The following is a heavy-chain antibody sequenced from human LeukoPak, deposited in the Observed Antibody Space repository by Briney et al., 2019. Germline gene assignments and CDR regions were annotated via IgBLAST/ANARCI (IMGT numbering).Heavy chain of an antibody. V-gene: IGHV3-30*02. CDR3: ARSAVEGERFLEWRTIIISNWFDP. D-gene: IGHD3-3*01. Sequence: GGSLRLSCAASGFTFSSYGMHRVRQAPGKGLEWVAFIRYDGSNKYYADSVKGRFTISRDNAKNSLYLQMNSLRSEDTAVYYCARSAVEGERFLEWRTIIISNWFDPWGQGTLVTVSS. CDR2: IRYDGSNK. CDR1: GFTFSSYG. J-gene: IGHJ5*02.